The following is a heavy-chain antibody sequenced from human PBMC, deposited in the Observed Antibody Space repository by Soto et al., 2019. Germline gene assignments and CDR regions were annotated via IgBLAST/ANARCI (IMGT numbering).Heavy chain of an antibody. CDR1: GFSLSTSGVG. CDR3: AHNAGHYYYDSSGYCDY. CDR2: IYWNDDK. Sequence: GSGPTLVNPTQTLTLTCTFSGFSLSTSGVGVGWIRQPPGKALEWLALIYWNDDKRYSPSLKSRLTITKDTSKNQVVLTMTNMDPVDTATYYCAHNAGHYYYDSSGYCDYWGQGTRVTVSS. D-gene: IGHD3-22*01. V-gene: IGHV2-5*01. J-gene: IGHJ4*02.